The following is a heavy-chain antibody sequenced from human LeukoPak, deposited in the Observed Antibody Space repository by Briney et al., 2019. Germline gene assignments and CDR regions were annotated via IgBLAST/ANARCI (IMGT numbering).Heavy chain of an antibody. V-gene: IGHV3-23*01. CDR1: GXTFSSYA. Sequence: PGGPLRLSCAASGXTFSSYAMSWVRQAPGKGLEWVSDISGSGGSTYYADSVKGRFSISRDNSKNSLYLQMNSLRAEDTAVYYCVRDPDILTGIAYDIWGQGTMVTVSS. D-gene: IGHD3-9*01. CDR3: VRDPDILTGIAYDI. CDR2: ISGSGGST. J-gene: IGHJ3*02.